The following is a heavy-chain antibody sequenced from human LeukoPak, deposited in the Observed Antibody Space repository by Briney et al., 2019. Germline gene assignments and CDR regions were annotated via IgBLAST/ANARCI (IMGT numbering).Heavy chain of an antibody. CDR2: INPNSSGT. CDR3: ARESDIVVVPAAIEVPRALDP. D-gene: IGHD2-2*01. Sequence: ASVKVSCKASGYTFTGYYMHWVRQAPGQGLEWMGWINPNSSGTNYAQKFQGRVTMTRDTSISTAYMELSRLRSDDTAVYYCARESDIVVVPAAIEVPRALDPWGQGTLVTVSS. J-gene: IGHJ5*02. V-gene: IGHV1-2*02. CDR1: GYTFTGYY.